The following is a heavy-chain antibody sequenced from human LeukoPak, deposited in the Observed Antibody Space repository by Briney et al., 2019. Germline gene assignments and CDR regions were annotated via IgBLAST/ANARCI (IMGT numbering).Heavy chain of an antibody. Sequence: PGGSLRLSCVTSGFTFSSYWMHWVRQDPRKGLVWVSRINGDGRNINYADSVRGRFTISRDNAKNSLYLQMNSLRAEDTALYYCAKDIAATKYGDYGAGAFDIWGQGTMVTVSS. CDR2: INGDGRNI. J-gene: IGHJ3*02. CDR1: GFTFSSYW. CDR3: AKDIAATKYGDYGAGAFDI. V-gene: IGHV3-74*01. D-gene: IGHD4-17*01.